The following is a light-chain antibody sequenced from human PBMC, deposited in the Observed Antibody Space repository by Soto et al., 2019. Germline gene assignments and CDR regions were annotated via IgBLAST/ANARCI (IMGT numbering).Light chain of an antibody. Sequence: QAVVTQPPSVSGAPGQRVTISCTGSSFNIGAGYDVHWYHHLPGTAPKLLIYGNSNRPSGVPDRFSGSKSGTSASLAITGLQAEDEADYYCQSYDSSLSGSVFGGGTKLTVL. CDR3: QSYDSSLSGSV. V-gene: IGLV1-40*01. CDR1: SFNIGAGYD. CDR2: GNS. J-gene: IGLJ3*02.